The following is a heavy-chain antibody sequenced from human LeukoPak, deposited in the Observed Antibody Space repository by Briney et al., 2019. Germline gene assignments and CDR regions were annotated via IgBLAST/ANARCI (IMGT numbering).Heavy chain of an antibody. Sequence: SETLSLTXTVSGGSIRSGDYYWSWICQPPGKGLQWIGYIYYSGSTYYNPSLKSRVTISVDTSKNQFSLKLSSVTAADTAVYYCARVPAAIGGFDPWGQGTLVTVSS. CDR2: IYYSGST. V-gene: IGHV4-30-4*08. D-gene: IGHD2-2*01. J-gene: IGHJ5*02. CDR1: GGSIRSGDYY. CDR3: ARVPAAIGGFDP.